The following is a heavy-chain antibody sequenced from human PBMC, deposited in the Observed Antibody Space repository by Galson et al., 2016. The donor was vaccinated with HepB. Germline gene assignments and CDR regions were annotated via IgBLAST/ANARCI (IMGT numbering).Heavy chain of an antibody. Sequence: SVKVSCKASGYTFTSYDINWVRQATGQGLEWMGWMNPNSGNTGYAQKFQGRVTMTRNTSISTAYMELSSLRSEDTAVYYCARTNVKTIRGYSYGSYYGMDVWGQGTTVTVSS. CDR2: MNPNSGNT. D-gene: IGHD5-18*01. CDR3: ARTNVKTIRGYSYGSYYGMDV. J-gene: IGHJ6*02. V-gene: IGHV1-8*01. CDR1: GYTFTSYD.